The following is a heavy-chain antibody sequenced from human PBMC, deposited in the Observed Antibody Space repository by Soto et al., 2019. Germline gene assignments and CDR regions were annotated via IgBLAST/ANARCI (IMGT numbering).Heavy chain of an antibody. CDR3: ARDPFGWLLFAPSGTDV. CDR2: IKQDGSEK. J-gene: IGHJ6*02. Sequence: GGSLRLSCAASGLTFSSYWMSWVRQAPGKGLEWVANIKQDGSEKYYVDSVKGRFTISRDNAKNSLYLQMNSLRAEDTAVYYCARDPFGWLLFAPSGTDVWGQGTTVTVSS. V-gene: IGHV3-7*01. D-gene: IGHD3-9*01. CDR1: GLTFSSYW.